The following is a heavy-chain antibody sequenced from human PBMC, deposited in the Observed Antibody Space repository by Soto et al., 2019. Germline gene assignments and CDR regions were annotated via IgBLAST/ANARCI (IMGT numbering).Heavy chain of an antibody. CDR3: ARVGRIAVAQWGWFDP. D-gene: IGHD6-19*01. V-gene: IGHV1-69*13. CDR2: IIPVFGTT. CDR1: GDTFSGYP. Sequence: SVKVSCKASGDTFSGYPINWVRQAPGEGLEWMGRIIPVFGTTNDAQRFEGRVTFTADESTNTAYMELRGLLSEDTAVYYCARVGRIAVAQWGWFDPWGQGTLVTVSS. J-gene: IGHJ5*02.